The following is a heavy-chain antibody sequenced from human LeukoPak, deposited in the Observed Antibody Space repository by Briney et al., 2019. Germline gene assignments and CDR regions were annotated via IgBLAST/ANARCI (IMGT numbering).Heavy chain of an antibody. CDR1: GYTFTSYA. V-gene: IGHV1-3*01. Sequence: ASVKVSCKASGYTFTSYAMHWVRQAPGQRLEWMGWINAGNGNTKYSQKFQGRVTITRDTSASTAYMELSSLRSEDTAVYYCARSQQLVLNWFDPWGQGTLVTVSS. CDR3: ARSQQLVLNWFDP. CDR2: INAGNGNT. D-gene: IGHD6-13*01. J-gene: IGHJ5*02.